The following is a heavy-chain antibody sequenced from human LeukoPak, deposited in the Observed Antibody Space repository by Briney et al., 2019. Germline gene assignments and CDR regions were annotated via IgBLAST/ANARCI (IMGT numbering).Heavy chain of an antibody. J-gene: IGHJ4*02. D-gene: IGHD6-13*01. CDR2: IYSGGST. Sequence: GGSLRLSCAASGFTVSSNYMSWVRQAPGKGLEWASVIYSGGSTYYADSVKGRFTISRDNSKNTLYLQMNSLRAEDTAVYYCAKDRDNSSWSPYFDYWGQGTLVTVSS. CDR1: GFTVSSNY. CDR3: AKDRDNSSWSPYFDY. V-gene: IGHV3-53*01.